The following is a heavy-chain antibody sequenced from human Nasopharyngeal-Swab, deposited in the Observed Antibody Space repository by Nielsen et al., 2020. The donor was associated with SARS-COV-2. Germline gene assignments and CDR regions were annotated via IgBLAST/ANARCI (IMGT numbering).Heavy chain of an antibody. J-gene: IGHJ6*02. CDR3: ARWGIVATGSYYYYGMDV. CDR2: INPSGGST. Sequence: WVRQAPGQGLEWMGIINPSGGSTSYAQKFQGGVTMTRDTSTSTVYMELSSLRSEDTAVYYCARWGIVATGSYYYYGMDVWGQGTTVTVSS. D-gene: IGHD5-12*01. V-gene: IGHV1-46*01.